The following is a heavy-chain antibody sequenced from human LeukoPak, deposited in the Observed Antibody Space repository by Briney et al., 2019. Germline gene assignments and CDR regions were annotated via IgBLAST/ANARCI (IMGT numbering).Heavy chain of an antibody. CDR2: IYSGGST. J-gene: IGHJ5*02. V-gene: IGHV3-53*01. CDR1: GFIISSTY. CDR3: AKERITIFGVALRWFDP. Sequence: PGGSLRLSCAASGFIISSTYMSWVRQAPGKGLEWVSVIYSGGSTYYADSVKGRFIISRDNSKNTLYLQMNSLRAEDTAVYYCAKERITIFGVALRWFDPWGQGTLVTVSS. D-gene: IGHD3-3*01.